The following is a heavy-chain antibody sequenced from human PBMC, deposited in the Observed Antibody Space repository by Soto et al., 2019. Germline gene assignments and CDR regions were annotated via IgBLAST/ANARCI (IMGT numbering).Heavy chain of an antibody. Sequence: SVKVSCKASGGTFSSYAISWVRQAPGQGLEWMGGIIPIFGTANYAQKFQGRVTITADESTSTAYMELSSLRSEDTAVYYCARFYYYDSSGPAYYFDYWGEGTLVTVSS. CDR3: ARFYYYDSSGPAYYFDY. J-gene: IGHJ4*02. CDR1: GGTFSSYA. CDR2: IIPIFGTA. D-gene: IGHD3-22*01. V-gene: IGHV1-69*13.